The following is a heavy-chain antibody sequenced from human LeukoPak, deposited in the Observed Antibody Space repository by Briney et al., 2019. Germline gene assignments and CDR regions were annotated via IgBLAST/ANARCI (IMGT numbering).Heavy chain of an antibody. D-gene: IGHD3-10*01. J-gene: IGHJ4*02. Sequence: GGSLRLSCAASGVTVSSNYMSWVRQAPGKGLEWVSVIYSGGSTYYADSVKGRFTISRDNSKNTLYLQMNSLRAEDTAVYYCASWKYGSGANYFDYWGQGTLVTVSS. CDR3: ASWKYGSGANYFDY. V-gene: IGHV3-66*01. CDR1: GVTVSSNY. CDR2: IYSGGST.